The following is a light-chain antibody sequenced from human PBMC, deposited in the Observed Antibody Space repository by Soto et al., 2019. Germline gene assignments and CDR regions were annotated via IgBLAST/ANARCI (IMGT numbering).Light chain of an antibody. CDR1: SSNIGDSY. V-gene: IGLV1-47*01. Sequence: QSVLTQPPSASGTPGQRVTISCSGSSSNIGDSYGCWFQQLPGTAPKLLIYRNNQRPSGVPDRFSGSKSGTSASLAISGLRSEDEADYYCATWDDSLRGWVFGGGTKLTVL. CDR2: RNN. CDR3: ATWDDSLRGWV. J-gene: IGLJ3*02.